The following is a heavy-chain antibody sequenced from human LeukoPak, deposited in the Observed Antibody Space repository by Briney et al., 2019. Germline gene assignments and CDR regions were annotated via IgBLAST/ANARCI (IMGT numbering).Heavy chain of an antibody. J-gene: IGHJ4*02. CDR3: ASGERGYSYGPLDY. CDR2: IFYAGST. Sequence: SETLSLTCTVSGGSIRSYYWSWIRQPPGKGLEWIGYIFYAGSTTYNPSLKSRVTISIDTSKNQFSLKLNSVTAADTAVYYCASGERGYSYGPLDYWGQGTLATVSS. V-gene: IGHV4-59*08. CDR1: GGSIRSYY. D-gene: IGHD5-18*01.